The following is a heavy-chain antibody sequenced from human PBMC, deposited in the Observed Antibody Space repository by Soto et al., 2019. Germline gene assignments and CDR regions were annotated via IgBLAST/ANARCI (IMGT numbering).Heavy chain of an antibody. CDR2: IDPSDSYT. CDR1: GYSFTSYW. J-gene: IGHJ4*02. CDR3: ARHVISLGTYYYDSSGRD. Sequence: GESLKISCKGSGYSFTSYWISWVRQMPGKGLEWMGRIDPSDSYTNYSPSFQGHVTISADKSISTAYLQWSSLKASDTAMYYCARHVISLGTYYYDSSGRDWGQGTLVTVSS. V-gene: IGHV5-10-1*01. D-gene: IGHD3-22*01.